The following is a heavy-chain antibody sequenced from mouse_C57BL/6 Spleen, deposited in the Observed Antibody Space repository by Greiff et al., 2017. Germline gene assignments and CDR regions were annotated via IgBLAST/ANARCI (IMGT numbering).Heavy chain of an antibody. CDR1: GFTFSDYG. Sequence: EVKLVESGGGLVKPGGSLKLSCAASGFTFSDYGMHWVRQAPEKGLEWVAYISSGSSTIYYADTVKGRFTISRDNAKNTLFLQMTSLRAEDTAMYYCARPYDYEVYFYYWGQGTTLTVSS. CDR3: ARPYDYEVYFYY. D-gene: IGHD2-4*01. CDR2: ISSGSSTI. V-gene: IGHV5-17*01. J-gene: IGHJ2*01.